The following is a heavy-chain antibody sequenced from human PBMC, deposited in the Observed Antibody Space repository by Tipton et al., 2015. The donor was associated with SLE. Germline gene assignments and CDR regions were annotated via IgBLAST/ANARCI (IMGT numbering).Heavy chain of an antibody. CDR3: ARVGNYDLDY. Sequence: LRLSCTVSGGSISTHYLSWIRQPPGKGLEWIGDIYFTGSTNYDPSLKGRVTISVDTSKKQFSLKLSSVTAADTAVYYCARVGNYDLDYWGQGTLVTVSS. J-gene: IGHJ4*02. D-gene: IGHD3-3*01. CDR1: GGSISTHY. CDR2: IYFTGST. V-gene: IGHV4-59*11.